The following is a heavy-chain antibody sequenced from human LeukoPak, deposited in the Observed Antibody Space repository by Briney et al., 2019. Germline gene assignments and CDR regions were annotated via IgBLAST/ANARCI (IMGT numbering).Heavy chain of an antibody. CDR1: GFTFTSYW. Sequence: GGSLRLSCAASGFTFTSYWMTWVRQAPGKGLEWVANIKQDGSEKNYVDSVKGRFTISRDNAKNSLYLQMNNLRVEDTAMYYCAGGTGFIIKDWGQGTLVTVSS. CDR2: IKQDGSEK. D-gene: IGHD3-9*01. J-gene: IGHJ4*02. V-gene: IGHV3-7*03. CDR3: AGGTGFIIKD.